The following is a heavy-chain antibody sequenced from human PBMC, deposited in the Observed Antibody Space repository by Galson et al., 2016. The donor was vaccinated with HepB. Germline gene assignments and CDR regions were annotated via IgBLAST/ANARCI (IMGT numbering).Heavy chain of an antibody. Sequence: SETLSLTCTVTGDSVTSRYYYWGWIRQPPGKGLEWIGSSHSSGTTIYSPSLKSRVTISVDTSKDQFSLSLNSVTAADTAVYYCARHCGYLTTVTNAAFDIWGQGTMVTVSS. CDR2: SHSSGTT. V-gene: IGHV4-39*01. D-gene: IGHD4-17*01. J-gene: IGHJ3*02. CDR1: GDSVTSRYYY. CDR3: ARHCGYLTTVTNAAFDI.